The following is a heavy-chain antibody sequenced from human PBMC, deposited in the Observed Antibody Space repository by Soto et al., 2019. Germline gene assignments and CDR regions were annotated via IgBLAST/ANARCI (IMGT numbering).Heavy chain of an antibody. Sequence: QIQLVQSAAEVKKPGASVKVSCKTSGYTFVSYGISWVRQAPGQGLEWMGWISPYNGNTNFAQRFRGRVTLTTDTSTDIVYMDLGSLKSADTAVYYCARDQNFGDSSGYYDHWGQGTLITVSS. J-gene: IGHJ5*02. CDR1: GYTFVSYG. D-gene: IGHD3-22*01. CDR2: ISPYNGNT. CDR3: ARDQNFGDSSGYYDH. V-gene: IGHV1-18*04.